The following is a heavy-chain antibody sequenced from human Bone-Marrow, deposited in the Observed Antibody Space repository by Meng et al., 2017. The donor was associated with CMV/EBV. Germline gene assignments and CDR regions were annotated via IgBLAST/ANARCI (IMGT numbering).Heavy chain of an antibody. V-gene: IGHV3-30*02. CDR3: ARDSVVVAAFDY. Sequence: GESLKISCAASGFTFSSYGMHWVRQAPGKGLEWVAFIRYDGSNKYYADSVKGQFTISRDNSKNTLYLQMNSLRAEDTAVYYCARDSVVVAAFDYWGQGTLVTVSS. CDR1: GFTFSSYG. CDR2: IRYDGSNK. D-gene: IGHD2-15*01. J-gene: IGHJ4*02.